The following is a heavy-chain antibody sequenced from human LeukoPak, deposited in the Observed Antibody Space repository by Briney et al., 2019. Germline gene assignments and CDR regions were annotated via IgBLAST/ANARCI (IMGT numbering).Heavy chain of an antibody. D-gene: IGHD4-17*01. CDR3: ARDLILPWDYGGLDY. CDR2: IKQDGSEK. CDR1: GFTFSSYW. J-gene: IGHJ4*02. Sequence: GGSLRLSCAASGFTFSSYWMSWVRQAPGKGLEWVANIKQDGSEKYYVDSVKGRFTIPRDNAKNSLYLQMNSLRAEDTAVYYCARDLILPWDYGGLDYWGQGTLVTVSS. V-gene: IGHV3-7*01.